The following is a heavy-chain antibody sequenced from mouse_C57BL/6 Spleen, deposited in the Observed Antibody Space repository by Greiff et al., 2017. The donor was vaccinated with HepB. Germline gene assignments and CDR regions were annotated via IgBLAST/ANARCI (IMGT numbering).Heavy chain of an antibody. D-gene: IGHD2-4*01. V-gene: IGHV1-52*01. CDR1: GYTFTSYW. CDR2: IDPSDSET. J-gene: IGHJ1*03. Sequence: QVQLQQPGAELVRPGSSVKLSCKASGYTFTSYWMHWVKQRPIQGLEWIGNIDPSDSETHYNQKFKDKATLTVDKSSSTAYMQLSSLTAEDSAVYYGARSGGLRRGDWYFDVWGTGTTVTVSS. CDR3: ARSGGLRRGDWYFDV.